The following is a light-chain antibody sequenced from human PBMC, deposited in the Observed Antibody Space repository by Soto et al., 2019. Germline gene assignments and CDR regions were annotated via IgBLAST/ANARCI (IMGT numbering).Light chain of an antibody. CDR2: GNS. CDR3: QSYDSSLSAL. J-gene: IGLJ2*01. Sequence: QLVLTQPPSVSGAPGQRVTIYCTGSSSNIGAGYDVHWYQQLPGTAPKLLIYGNSNRPSGVPDRFSGSKSGTSASLAITGLQAEDEADYYCQSYDSSLSALFGGGTKVTVL. CDR1: SSNIGAGYD. V-gene: IGLV1-40*01.